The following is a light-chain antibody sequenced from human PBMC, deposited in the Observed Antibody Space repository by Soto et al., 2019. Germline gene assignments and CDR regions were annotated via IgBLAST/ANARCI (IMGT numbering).Light chain of an antibody. CDR1: SSDIGDYHY. CDR2: DVT. V-gene: IGLV2-11*01. Sequence: QSALTQPRSVSGSPGQSVTITCTGTSSDIGDYHYVSCYQQHPAKAPQLMIYDVTKRPSRVPDRFSGSKSGSTASMSISGLQSEDDAGYYCCSYAATNPFNFGTGTKLTVL. J-gene: IGLJ1*01. CDR3: CSYAATNPFN.